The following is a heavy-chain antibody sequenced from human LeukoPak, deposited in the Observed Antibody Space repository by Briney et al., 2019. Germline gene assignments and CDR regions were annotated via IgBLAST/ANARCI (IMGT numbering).Heavy chain of an antibody. CDR2: INPNSGGT. J-gene: IGHJ4*02. Sequence: ASVKVSCKASGYTFTGYYMHWVRQAPGQGLEWMGWINPNSGGTNYAQKFQGWVTMTRDTSISTAYMEPSRLRSDDTAVYYCARGLWFGELFDYWGQGTLVAVSS. CDR3: ARGLWFGELFDY. V-gene: IGHV1-2*04. CDR1: GYTFTGYY. D-gene: IGHD3-10*01.